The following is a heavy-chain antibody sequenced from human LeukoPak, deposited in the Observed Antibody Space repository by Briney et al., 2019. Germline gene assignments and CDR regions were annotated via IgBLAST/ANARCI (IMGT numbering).Heavy chain of an antibody. CDR1: GFTFSSYA. CDR3: AKDVDYYDSSFDFDY. Sequence: GGSLRLSCAASGFTFSSYAMSWVRQAPGKGLEWVSAISGSGGSTYYADTVKGRFTISRDNSKNTLYLQMNSLRAEDTAVYYCAKDVDYYDSSFDFDYWGQGTLVTVSS. D-gene: IGHD3-22*01. V-gene: IGHV3-23*01. CDR2: ISGSGGST. J-gene: IGHJ4*02.